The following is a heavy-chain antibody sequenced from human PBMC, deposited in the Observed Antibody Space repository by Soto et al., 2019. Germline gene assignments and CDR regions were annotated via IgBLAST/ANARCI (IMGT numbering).Heavy chain of an antibody. D-gene: IGHD3-9*01. CDR2: ISWNSGSI. Sequence: VQLVESGGGLVQPGRSLRLSCAASGFTFDDYAMHWVRQAPGKGLEWVSGISWNSGSIGYADSVKGRFTISRDNAKNSLYLQMNSLRAEDTALYYCAKKDYDILTGYLGYFDYWGQGTLVTVSS. CDR1: GFTFDDYA. CDR3: AKKDYDILTGYLGYFDY. V-gene: IGHV3-9*01. J-gene: IGHJ4*02.